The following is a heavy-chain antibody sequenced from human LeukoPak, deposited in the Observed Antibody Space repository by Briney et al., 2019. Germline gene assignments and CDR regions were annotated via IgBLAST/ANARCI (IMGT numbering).Heavy chain of an antibody. CDR3: AREGGGDSVVVTARDYYYYYYMDV. CDR1: GYTFTSYD. Sequence: ASVKVSCKASGYTFTSYDINWVRQATGQGLEWMGWMNPNSGNTGYAQKFQGRVTMTRNTSISTAYMELSSLRSEDTAVYYCAREGGGDSVVVTARDYYYYYYMDVWGKGTMVTISS. CDR2: MNPNSGNT. D-gene: IGHD2-21*02. J-gene: IGHJ6*03. V-gene: IGHV1-8*01.